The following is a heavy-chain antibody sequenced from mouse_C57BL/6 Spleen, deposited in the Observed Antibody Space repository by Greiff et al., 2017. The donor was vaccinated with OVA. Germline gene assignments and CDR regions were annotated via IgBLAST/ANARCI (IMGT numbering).Heavy chain of an antibody. CDR1: GYSITSGYY. J-gene: IGHJ1*03. Sequence: VQLQESGPGLVKPSQSLSLTCSVTGYSITSGYYWNWIRQFPGNKLEWMGYISYDGSNNYNPSLKNRISITRDTSKNQFFLKLNSVTTEDTATYYCARSDYYGSSYWYFDVWGTGTTVTVSS. V-gene: IGHV3-6*01. CDR3: ARSDYYGSSYWYFDV. CDR2: ISYDGSN. D-gene: IGHD1-1*01.